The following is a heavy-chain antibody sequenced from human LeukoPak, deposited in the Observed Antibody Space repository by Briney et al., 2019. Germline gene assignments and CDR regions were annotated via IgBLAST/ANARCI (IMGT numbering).Heavy chain of an antibody. J-gene: IGHJ6*03. CDR1: GYTFTSYD. V-gene: IGHV1-8*03. D-gene: IGHD4-11*01. Sequence: ASVKVSCKASGYTFTSYDINWVRQAPGQGLEWMGWMNPNSGNTGYAQKFQGRVTITRNTSISTAYMELSSLRSEDTAVYYCARRLAIGVTQRYMDVWGKGTTVTVSS. CDR2: MNPNSGNT. CDR3: ARRLAIGVTQRYMDV.